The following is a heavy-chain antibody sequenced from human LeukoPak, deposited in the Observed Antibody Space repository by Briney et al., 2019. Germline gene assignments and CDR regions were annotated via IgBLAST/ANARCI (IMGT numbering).Heavy chain of an antibody. J-gene: IGHJ6*02. D-gene: IGHD3-22*01. CDR3: ARLEVAGSGYYYGMDV. CDR2: IYYSGST. Sequence: PSETLSLTCTVSGGSISSGGYYWSWIRQHPGKGLEWIGYIYYSGSTYYNPSLKSRVTISVDTSKNQFSLKLSSVTAADTAVYYCARLEVAGSGYYYGMDVWGQGTTVTVSS. CDR1: GGSISSGGYY. V-gene: IGHV4-31*03.